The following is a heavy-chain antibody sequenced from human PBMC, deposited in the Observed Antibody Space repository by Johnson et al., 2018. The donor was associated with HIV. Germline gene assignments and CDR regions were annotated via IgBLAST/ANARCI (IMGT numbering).Heavy chain of an antibody. V-gene: IGHV3-23*04. CDR2: LSGSGGIT. CDR1: GFTFSSYA. J-gene: IGHJ3*02. D-gene: IGHD6-19*01. Sequence: MQLVESGGGVVQPGRSLRLSCAASGFTFSSYAMSWVRQAPGKGLEWVSALSGSGGITYYADSVKGRFTISRDNSKNTLYLQMNSLRAEDTAVYYCAKGGAVAGTRDAFDIWGQGTMVTVSS. CDR3: AKGGAVAGTRDAFDI.